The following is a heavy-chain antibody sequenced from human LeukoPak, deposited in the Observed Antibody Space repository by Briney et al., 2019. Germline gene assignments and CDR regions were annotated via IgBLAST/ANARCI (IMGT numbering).Heavy chain of an antibody. V-gene: IGHV4-30-4*08. J-gene: IGHJ4*02. D-gene: IGHD4-17*01. CDR3: ARVGAPHGDCDY. Sequence: SETLSLTCTVSGGSISSGGYYWSWIRQPPGKGLEWIGYIYYSGSTYYNPSLKSRVTISVDTSKNQFSLKLSCVTAADTAVYYCARVGAPHGDCDYWGQGTLVTVSS. CDR2: IYYSGST. CDR1: GGSISSGGYY.